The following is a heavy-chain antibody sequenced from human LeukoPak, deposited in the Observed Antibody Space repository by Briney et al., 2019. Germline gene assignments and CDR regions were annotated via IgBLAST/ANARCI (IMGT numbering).Heavy chain of an antibody. CDR2: MYTCGTT. CDR1: GGSIISDSYY. D-gene: IGHD6-19*01. Sequence: SETLSLTCSVSGGSIISDSYYWNWIRQPAGKGLEWIGRMYTCGTTNYNPSLKSRVTISVDTSKNQFSLKLSSVTAADTAVYYCARGARAIAVAGLWGQGTLVTVSS. CDR3: ARGARAIAVAGL. V-gene: IGHV4-61*02. J-gene: IGHJ4*02.